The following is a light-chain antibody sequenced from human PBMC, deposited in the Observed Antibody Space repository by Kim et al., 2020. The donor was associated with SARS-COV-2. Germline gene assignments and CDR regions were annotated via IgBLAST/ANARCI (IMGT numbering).Light chain of an antibody. CDR1: ALPKQY. CDR3: QSADSSGTYV. V-gene: IGLV3-25*03. J-gene: IGLJ1*01. Sequence: SYELTQPPSVSVSPGQTARITCSGDALPKQYAYWYQQKRGQAPVRVIYKDSERPSGIPERFSGSSSGTTVTLTISGVQAEDEADYYCQSADSSGTYVFVT. CDR2: KDS.